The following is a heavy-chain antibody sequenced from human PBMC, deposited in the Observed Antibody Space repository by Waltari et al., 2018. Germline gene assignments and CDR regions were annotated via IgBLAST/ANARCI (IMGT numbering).Heavy chain of an antibody. Sequence: QVQVMQSGAEMKQPGSSVKGSCTVSGDTFNRYAVSWVRQAPGQGLEWMGRVVPVLQMTNYAQRFRGRITLTASTSATTAFMDLSGLRSEDTAVYYCALSPQQLLAFDFWGQGTMVTVSS. D-gene: IGHD6-13*01. J-gene: IGHJ3*01. CDR3: ALSPQQLLAFDF. V-gene: IGHV1-69*04. CDR1: GDTFNRYA. CDR2: VVPVLQMT.